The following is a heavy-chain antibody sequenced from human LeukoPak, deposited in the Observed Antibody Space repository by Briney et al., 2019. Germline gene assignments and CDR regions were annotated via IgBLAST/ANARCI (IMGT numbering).Heavy chain of an antibody. Sequence: QAGGSLRLSCAASGFTFTTYWMHWVRQAPGKGLVWVSHINSDGSITSYADSVKGRFTISRDNAKNTLYLQMNSLRAEDTAVYYCARWYSSGWYSDYWGQGTLVTVSS. V-gene: IGHV3-74*01. D-gene: IGHD6-19*01. CDR2: INSDGSIT. CDR1: GFTFTTYW. CDR3: ARWYSSGWYSDY. J-gene: IGHJ4*02.